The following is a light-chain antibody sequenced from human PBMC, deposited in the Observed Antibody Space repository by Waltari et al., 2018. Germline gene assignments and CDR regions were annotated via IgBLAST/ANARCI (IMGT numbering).Light chain of an antibody. V-gene: IGLV8-61*01. CDR1: SGSVSISHY. CDR2: STN. Sequence: QTVVTQEPSFSVSPGETVTLPCGLNSGSVSISHYASCDQQTPGQAPRTLIYSTNPRSSGVPERFSGSILGNKAALTITGAQADDESDYHCALYMGGDIFFGGGTKLTVL. J-gene: IGLJ2*01. CDR3: ALYMGGDIF.